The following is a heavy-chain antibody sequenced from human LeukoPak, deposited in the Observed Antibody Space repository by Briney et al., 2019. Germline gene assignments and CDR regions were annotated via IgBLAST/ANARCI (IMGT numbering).Heavy chain of an antibody. Sequence: SETLSLTCTVSGGSISSYYWSWIRQPPGKGLEWVGYIYYSGSTNYNPSLKSRVTISVDTSKNQFSLKLSSVTAADTAVYYCARVFRVVGATFFDYWGQGTLVTVSS. D-gene: IGHD1-26*01. J-gene: IGHJ4*02. CDR1: GGSISSYY. CDR2: IYYSGST. V-gene: IGHV4-59*01. CDR3: ARVFRVVGATFFDY.